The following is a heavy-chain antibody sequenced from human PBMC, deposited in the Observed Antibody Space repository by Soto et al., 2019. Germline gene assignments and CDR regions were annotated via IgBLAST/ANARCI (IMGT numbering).Heavy chain of an antibody. CDR1: GFTFSSYA. D-gene: IGHD6-13*01. V-gene: IGHV3-23*01. CDR3: APRDSSRPGGMDV. J-gene: IGHJ6*02. Sequence: EVQLLESGGGLVQPGGSLRLSCAASGFTFSSYAMSWVRQAPGKGLEWVSAISGSGGSTYYADSVKGRFTISRDNSKNTLYLQMNSLRAEDTAVYYCAPRDSSRPGGMDVWGQGTTVSVSS. CDR2: ISGSGGST.